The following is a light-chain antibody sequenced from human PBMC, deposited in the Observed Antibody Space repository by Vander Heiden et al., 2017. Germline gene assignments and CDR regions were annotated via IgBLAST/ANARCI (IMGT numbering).Light chain of an antibody. CDR3: QQNDSTLLFT. CDR1: QSISSY. J-gene: IGKJ3*01. Sequence: DIQMTQSPSSLSASVGDRVTITCRASQSISSYLNWYQQKPGKAPKLLIYAASSLQSGVPSRFSGSGYGTDFTLTISSLQPEDFAPYYCQQNDSTLLFTFGHGTKVDIK. V-gene: IGKV1-39*01. CDR2: AAS.